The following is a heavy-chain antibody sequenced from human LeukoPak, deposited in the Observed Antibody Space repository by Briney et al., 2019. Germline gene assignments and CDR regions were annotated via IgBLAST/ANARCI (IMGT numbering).Heavy chain of an antibody. CDR2: ISSSGTYI. D-gene: IGHD2-15*01. V-gene: IGHV3-21*01. CDR1: GFTLSSYT. J-gene: IGHJ2*01. Sequence: GGSLRLSCAASGFTLSSYTMNWVRQAPGKGLEWVSSISSSGTYIYSADSLKGRFTISRDNVKNSLYLQMDSLRAEDTAVYYCAIDEVMVASSPSYWFFALWGRGTLVTVSS. CDR3: AIDEVMVASSPSYWFFAL.